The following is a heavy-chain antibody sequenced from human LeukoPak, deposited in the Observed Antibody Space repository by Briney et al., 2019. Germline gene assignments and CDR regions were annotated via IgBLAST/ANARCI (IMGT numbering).Heavy chain of an antibody. J-gene: IGHJ4*02. Sequence: ASGKVSCKASGCSFTSNYVHWVRQAPGQGLEWMGMIYPRDGSTSYAPKFQGRVTVTRDTSTSTVHMELSGLRSEDTAVYYCARDQEAFDYWGQGTLVTVSS. CDR3: ARDQEAFDY. CDR1: GCSFTSNY. CDR2: IYPRDGST. V-gene: IGHV1-46*01.